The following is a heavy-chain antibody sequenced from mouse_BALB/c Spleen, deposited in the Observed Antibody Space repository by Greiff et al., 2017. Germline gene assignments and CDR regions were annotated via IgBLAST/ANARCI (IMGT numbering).Heavy chain of an antibody. CDR3: AREGILYAMDY. CDR2: ISYSGST. J-gene: IGHJ4*01. Sequence: EVQLQESGPGLVKPSQSLSLTCTVTGYSITSDYAWNWIRQLPGNKLEWMGYISYSGSTSYNPSLKSRISITRDTSKNQFFLQLNSVTTEDTATYYCAREGILYAMDYWGQGTSVTVSS. V-gene: IGHV3-2*02. CDR1: GYSITSDYA.